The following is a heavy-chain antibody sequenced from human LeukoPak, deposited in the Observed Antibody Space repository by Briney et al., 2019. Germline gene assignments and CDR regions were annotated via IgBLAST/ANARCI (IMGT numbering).Heavy chain of an antibody. J-gene: IGHJ4*02. V-gene: IGHV3-7*01. CDR1: GFTFYMYA. CDR3: ARDSGKRYCSGGSCYSDD. Sequence: GGSLRLSCQASGFTFYMYAISWVRQAPGKGLEWVASIKQDGSEKYYVDSVKGRFTISRDNAKNSLYLQMNSLRAEDTAVYYCARDSGKRYCSGGSCYSDDWGQGTLVTVSS. CDR2: IKQDGSEK. D-gene: IGHD2-15*01.